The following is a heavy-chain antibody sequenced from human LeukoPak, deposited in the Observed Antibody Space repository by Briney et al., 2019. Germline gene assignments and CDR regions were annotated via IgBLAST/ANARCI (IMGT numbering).Heavy chain of an antibody. CDR3: AKDRITMVRGVIRGDY. V-gene: IGHV3-23*01. Sequence: GGALRLSCAASGFNFSRYAMSWVGQAPGKGLEWDPPSSGSGGSTYYADSVKGRFTISRDNSKNTLYLQMNSLRAEDTAVYYCAKDRITMVRGVIRGDYWGQGTLVTVSS. CDR1: GFNFSRYA. D-gene: IGHD3-10*01. J-gene: IGHJ4*02. CDR2: SSGSGGST.